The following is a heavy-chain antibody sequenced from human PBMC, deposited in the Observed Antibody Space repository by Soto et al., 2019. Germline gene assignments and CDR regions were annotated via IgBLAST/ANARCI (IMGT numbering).Heavy chain of an antibody. Sequence: LGESLKISCKGSGYSFTNYWIGWVRQMPGKGLEWMGIIYPGDSDISYSPSFQGQVIISADKSISTAYLQWSSLKASDTAMYYCARTAAAGKYYYGTDVWAQRTKVTVSS. J-gene: IGHJ6*02. CDR2: IYPGDSDI. V-gene: IGHV5-51*01. D-gene: IGHD6-13*01. CDR1: GYSFTNYW. CDR3: ARTAAAGKYYYGTDV.